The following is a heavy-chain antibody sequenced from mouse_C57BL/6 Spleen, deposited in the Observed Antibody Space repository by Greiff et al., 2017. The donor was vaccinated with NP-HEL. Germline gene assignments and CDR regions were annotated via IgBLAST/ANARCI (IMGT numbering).Heavy chain of an antibody. D-gene: IGHD1-1*01. Sequence: QVQLQQPGAELVMPGASVKLSCKASGYTFSSYGMHWVKQRPGQGLEWIGEIDPADSYTNYNQKFKGKSTLTVDKSSSTVYMQLSSLKSEDSAVYDGARGEYYGSVYYIDDWGQGTTVTVSS. CDR3: ARGEYYGSVYYIDD. CDR2: IDPADSYT. J-gene: IGHJ2*01. V-gene: IGHV1-69*01. CDR1: GYTFSSYG.